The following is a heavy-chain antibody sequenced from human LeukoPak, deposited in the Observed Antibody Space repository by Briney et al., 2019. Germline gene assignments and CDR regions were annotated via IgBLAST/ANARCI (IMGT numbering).Heavy chain of an antibody. V-gene: IGHV1-2*02. CDR1: GYTFRGNY. Sequence: ASVKVSCKASGYTFRGNYIHWLRQAPGQGLEWMGWIDANNGDTKSAQKFQGRVPMSRDTSISTAYMDLSSLSPDDAAVYYCARDPSSVTLYFFDYWGQGTLVTVSS. D-gene: IGHD4-11*01. CDR2: IDANNGDT. J-gene: IGHJ4*02. CDR3: ARDPSSVTLYFFDY.